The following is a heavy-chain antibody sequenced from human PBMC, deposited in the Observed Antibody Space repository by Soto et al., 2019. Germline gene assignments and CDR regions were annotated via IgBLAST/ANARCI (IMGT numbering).Heavy chain of an antibody. V-gene: IGHV1-2*02. CDR2: INPNSGGT. J-gene: IGHJ4*02. D-gene: IGHD5-18*01. CDR3: ARAGRGYSYGYCFDY. CDR1: GYTFTGYY. Sequence: ASVKVSCKASGYTFTGYYMHWVRQAPGQGLEWMGWINPNSGGTNYAQKFQGRATMTRDTSISTAYMELSRLRSDDTAVYYCARAGRGYSYGYCFDYWGQGTLVTVSS.